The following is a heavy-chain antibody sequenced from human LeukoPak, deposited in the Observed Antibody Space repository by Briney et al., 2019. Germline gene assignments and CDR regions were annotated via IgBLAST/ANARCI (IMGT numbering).Heavy chain of an antibody. J-gene: IGHJ3*02. CDR1: GGSCTPYY. CDR3: ARGFDGPNAFDI. D-gene: IGHD3-9*01. Sequence: SETLSLTCTVSGGSCTPYYWSWIRQPPGKGLEWIGHISYSGSTNYNPSLKSRVTVSIDTSKNQVSLKLSSMTAADTAVYYCARGFDGPNAFDIWGQGTMVTVSS. CDR2: ISYSGST. V-gene: IGHV4-59*01.